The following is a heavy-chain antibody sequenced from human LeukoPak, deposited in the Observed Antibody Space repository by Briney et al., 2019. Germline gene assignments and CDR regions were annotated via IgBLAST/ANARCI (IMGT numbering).Heavy chain of an antibody. V-gene: IGHV3-23*01. CDR2: VSGDGGMT. CDR3: ADIPTPDY. CDR1: GYTFSNYA. J-gene: IGHJ4*02. D-gene: IGHD2-2*01. Sequence: GGSLRLSCAASGYTFSNYAMSWVRQAPGEGLEWVSTVSGDGGMTYYADSAKGRFTISRDNSKSTVFLQMNGLRAEDTAVYYCADIPTPDYWGQGTLVTVSS.